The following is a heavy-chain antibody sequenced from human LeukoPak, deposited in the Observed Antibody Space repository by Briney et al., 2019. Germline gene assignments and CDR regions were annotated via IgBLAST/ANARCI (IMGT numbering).Heavy chain of an antibody. CDR1: GGSISGYS. D-gene: IGHD3-22*01. CDR3: ARADSSGDSIFGY. J-gene: IGHJ4*02. V-gene: IGHV4-59*01. CDR2: MYYNGGP. Sequence: PSETLSLTCTVSGGSISGYSWSWIRQAPGKGLEWIGYMYYNGGPTYNPSLESRVTISADTSKNQLSLKLTSVTAADTAVYYCARADSSGDSIFGYWGQGTLVTVSS.